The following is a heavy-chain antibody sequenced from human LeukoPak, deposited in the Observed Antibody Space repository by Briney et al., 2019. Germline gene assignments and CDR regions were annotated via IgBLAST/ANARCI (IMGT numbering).Heavy chain of an antibody. V-gene: IGHV3-7*03. Sequence: GGSLRLSCAASGSTFSLYWMNWVRRAPGKGLEWVANIKQDGSEKNYVDSVKGRFTISRDNAKNSLYLQMNNLRVEDTAMYYCAGGTGFIIKDWGQGTLVTVSS. CDR3: AGGTGFIIKD. J-gene: IGHJ4*02. D-gene: IGHD3-9*01. CDR2: IKQDGSEK. CDR1: GSTFSLYW.